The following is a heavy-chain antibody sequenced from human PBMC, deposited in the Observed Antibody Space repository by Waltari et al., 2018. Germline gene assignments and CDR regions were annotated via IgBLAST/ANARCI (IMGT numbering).Heavy chain of an antibody. J-gene: IGHJ4*02. CDR3: SKDDRGYYKSSDD. CDR1: GFTFNAYA. D-gene: IGHD3-22*01. Sequence: EVQLVESGGGLVQPGGSLRLSCAASGFTFNAYAMNWVPQAPGKGLEWVSSVSGSGSNTYYVDSVKGRFTISRDNSKDTLFLQMNSLTAEDTAIYYCSKDDRGYYKSSDDWGQGTLVTVSS. V-gene: IGHV3-23*04. CDR2: VSGSGSNT.